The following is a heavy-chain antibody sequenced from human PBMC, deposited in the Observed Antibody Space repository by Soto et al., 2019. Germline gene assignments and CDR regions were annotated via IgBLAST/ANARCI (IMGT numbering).Heavy chain of an antibody. D-gene: IGHD2-2*01. CDR3: ARDMPRYSTIIQNWFAP. CDR1: GYTFTSYG. CDR2: ISAYNGNT. J-gene: IGHJ5*02. V-gene: IGHV1-18*01. Sequence: ASVKVSCKASGYTFTSYGISWVRQAPGQGLEWMGWISAYNGNTNFAQKLQGRVTMTTDTSTSTAYMELRSLRSDDTAVYYCARDMPRYSTIIQNWFAPWGQGTLVTVSS.